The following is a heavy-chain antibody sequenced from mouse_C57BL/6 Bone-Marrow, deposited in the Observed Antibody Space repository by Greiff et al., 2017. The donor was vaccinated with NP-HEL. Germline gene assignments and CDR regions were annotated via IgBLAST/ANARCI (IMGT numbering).Heavy chain of an antibody. V-gene: IGHV3-6*01. Sequence: EVQRVESGPGLVKPSQSLSLTCSVTGYSITSGYYWNWIRQFPGNKLEWMGYISYDGSNNYNPSLKNRISITRDTSKNQFFLKLDSVTTEDTATYYCASLYYYGSSDWYFDVWGTGTTVTVSS. J-gene: IGHJ1*03. D-gene: IGHD1-1*01. CDR2: ISYDGSN. CDR3: ASLYYYGSSDWYFDV. CDR1: GYSITSGYY.